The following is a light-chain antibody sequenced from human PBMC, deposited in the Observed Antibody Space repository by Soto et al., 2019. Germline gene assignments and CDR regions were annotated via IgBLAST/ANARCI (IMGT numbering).Light chain of an antibody. J-gene: IGLJ3*02. Sequence: QSVLTQPPSASGTPGQRVTISCSGSNSNIGSKNVNWYRQFPGTAPKLLIYRNNQRYSGVPDRVSASKSGTSASLAISGLQSEDEADYYCAVWDDTLKGPVFGGGTKLTVL. CDR3: AVWDDTLKGPV. V-gene: IGLV1-44*01. CDR1: NSNIGSKN. CDR2: RNN.